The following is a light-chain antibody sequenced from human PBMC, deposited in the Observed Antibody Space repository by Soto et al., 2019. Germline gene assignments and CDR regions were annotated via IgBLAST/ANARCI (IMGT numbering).Light chain of an antibody. Sequence: DIQMTQSPSTLSASVGDRVTVTCRASQSIRIWLAWYQQKPGKAPKLLIYDASILESGVPSRFSGSGSETEFTLTISSLQPDDFATYYCQQYSSSSLRTFGQGTKVDIK. CDR3: QQYSSSSLRT. CDR1: QSIRIW. V-gene: IGKV1-5*01. J-gene: IGKJ1*01. CDR2: DAS.